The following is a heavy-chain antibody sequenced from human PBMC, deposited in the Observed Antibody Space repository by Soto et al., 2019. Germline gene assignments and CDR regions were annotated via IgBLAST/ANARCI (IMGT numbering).Heavy chain of an antibody. CDR3: ARDRGFCISTSCYSPDAFDI. Sequence: QVQLQESGPGLVKPSQTLSLTCTVSGGSISSGGYYWSWIRQHPGKGLEWIGYIYYSGSTYYNPSLKSRVTISVDTSKNQFSLKLSSVTAADTAVYYCARDRGFCISTSCYSPDAFDIWGQGTMVTVSS. J-gene: IGHJ3*02. CDR2: IYYSGST. CDR1: GGSISSGGYY. V-gene: IGHV4-31*03. D-gene: IGHD2-2*01.